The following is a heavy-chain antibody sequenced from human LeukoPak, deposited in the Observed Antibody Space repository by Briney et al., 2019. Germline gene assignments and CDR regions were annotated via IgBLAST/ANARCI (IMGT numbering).Heavy chain of an antibody. J-gene: IGHJ4*02. Sequence: ASVKVPCKASGYTFTGYYMHWVRQAPGPGLEWMGWINPNSGGTNYAQKFQGRVTMTRDTSISTAYMELSRLRSDGTAVYYCARESGRGYSGYDLDYWGQGTLVTVSS. V-gene: IGHV1-2*02. CDR1: GYTFTGYY. CDR2: INPNSGGT. CDR3: ARESGRGYSGYDLDY. D-gene: IGHD5-12*01.